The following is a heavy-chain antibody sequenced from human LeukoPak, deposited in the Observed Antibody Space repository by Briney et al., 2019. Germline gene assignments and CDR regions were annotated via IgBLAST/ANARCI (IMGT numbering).Heavy chain of an antibody. D-gene: IGHD3-9*01. CDR3: ARGRLRYFDWTTYYYYGMDV. CDR2: IYYSGST. CDR1: GGSISSYY. V-gene: IGHV4-59*01. J-gene: IGHJ6*02. Sequence: SETLSLTCTVSGGSISSYYWSWIRQPPGKGPEWIGYIYYSGSTNYNPSLKSRVTISVDTSKNQFSLKLSSVTAADTAVYYCARGRLRYFDWTTYYYYGMDVWGQGTTVTVSS.